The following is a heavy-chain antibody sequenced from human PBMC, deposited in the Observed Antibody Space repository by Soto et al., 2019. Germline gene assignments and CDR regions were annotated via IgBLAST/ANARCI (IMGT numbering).Heavy chain of an antibody. V-gene: IGHV3-53*01. Sequence: GGSLRLSCASSWSTFTTNYMSWVRQAPGKGLERVSVIYGDGRTDYADSVKGRFTISRDNSKNTLYLQMNSLRAEDTAVYYCARARDGYNFLYEPTWGQGTLVTVSS. CDR2: IYGDGRT. CDR1: WSTFTTNY. D-gene: IGHD5-12*01. CDR3: ARARDGYNFLYEPT. J-gene: IGHJ4*02.